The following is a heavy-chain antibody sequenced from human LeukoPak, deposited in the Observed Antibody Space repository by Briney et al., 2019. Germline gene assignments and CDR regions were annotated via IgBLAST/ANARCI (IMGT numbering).Heavy chain of an antibody. J-gene: IGHJ3*02. CDR3: ARAIAAAGLDAFDI. Sequence: ASVKVSCKASGYTFTGYMHWVRQAPGQGLEWMGWINPNSGGTNYAQKFQGRVTMTRDTSISTAYMELSRLRSDDTAVYYCARAIAAAGLDAFDIWGQGTMVTVSS. CDR2: INPNSGGT. V-gene: IGHV1-2*02. CDR1: GYTFTGY. D-gene: IGHD6-13*01.